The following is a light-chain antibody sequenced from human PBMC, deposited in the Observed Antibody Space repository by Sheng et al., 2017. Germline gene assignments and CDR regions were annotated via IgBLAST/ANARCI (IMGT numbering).Light chain of an antibody. CDR1: QVIRNY. CDR2: AAS. J-gene: IGKJ1*01. CDR3: QNXNSAPQT. Sequence: DIQMTQSPSSLSASVGDRVTITCRASQVIRNYLAWYQQKPGKVPKLLIYAASGRQSGVTSRFSGSGSGTDFTLTISSLQPEDVATYYCQNXNSAPQTFGQGTKVEIK. V-gene: IGKV1-27*01.